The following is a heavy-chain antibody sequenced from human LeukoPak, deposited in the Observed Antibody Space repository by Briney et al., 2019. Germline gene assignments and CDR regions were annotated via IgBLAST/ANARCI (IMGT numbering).Heavy chain of an antibody. CDR2: IKSKTDGGTT. Sequence: GGSLRLSCAASGFTFSNAWMSWVRQAPGKGLEWVGRIKSKTDGGTTDYAAPVKGRFTISRDDSKSIAYLQMNSLKTEDTAVYYCTRDPLRYCSSTSCYRADYWGQGTLVTVSS. D-gene: IGHD2-2*01. CDR1: GFTFSNAW. V-gene: IGHV3-15*01. J-gene: IGHJ4*02. CDR3: TRDPLRYCSSTSCYRADY.